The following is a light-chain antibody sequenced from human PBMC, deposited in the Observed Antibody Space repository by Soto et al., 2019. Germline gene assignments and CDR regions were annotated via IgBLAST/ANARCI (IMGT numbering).Light chain of an antibody. CDR2: AAS. CDR3: QQSYKTPPL. CDR1: QSINTY. J-gene: IGKJ2*01. Sequence: DIQMTQSPSSLTASVGDRVTITCRASQSINTYLNWYQQKPGKAPNLLIYAASSLQSGVPSRFSGSGSGTDFTLTISSLQPEDFATYYCQQSYKTPPLFGQGTKLEIK. V-gene: IGKV1-39*01.